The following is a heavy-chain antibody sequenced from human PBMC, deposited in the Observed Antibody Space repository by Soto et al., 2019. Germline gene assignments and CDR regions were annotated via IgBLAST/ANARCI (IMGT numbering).Heavy chain of an antibody. Sequence: GGSLRLSCAASGFTFFNYAMSWVRQAPGKGLEWVSGISGSSVITDYADSVKGRFTTSRDNAKNTLYLQMSSLRVEDTAVYYCARGRPYGMDVWGQGTTVTVSS. J-gene: IGHJ6*02. CDR2: ISGSSVIT. V-gene: IGHV3-23*01. CDR3: ARGRPYGMDV. CDR1: GFTFFNYA.